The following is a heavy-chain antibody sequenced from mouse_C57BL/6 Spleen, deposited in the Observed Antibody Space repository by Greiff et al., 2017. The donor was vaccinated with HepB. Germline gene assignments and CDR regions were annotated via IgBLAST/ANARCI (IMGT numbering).Heavy chain of an antibody. CDR3: ARGYYGSSPFDY. J-gene: IGHJ2*01. V-gene: IGHV1-54*01. CDR2: INPGSGGT. Sequence: VMLVESGAELVRPGTSVKVSCKASGYAFTNYLIEWVKQRPGQGLEWIGVINPGSGGTNYNEKFKGKATLTADKSSSTAYMQLSSLTSEDSAVYFCARGYYGSSPFDYWGQGTTLTVSS. D-gene: IGHD1-1*01. CDR1: GYAFTNYL.